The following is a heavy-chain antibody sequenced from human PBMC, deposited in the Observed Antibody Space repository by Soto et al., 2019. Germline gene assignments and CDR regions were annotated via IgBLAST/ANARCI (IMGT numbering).Heavy chain of an antibody. CDR1: GGSISSGCYS. Sequence: QLQLQESGSGLVKPSQTLSLTCAVSGGSISSGCYSWSWIRQTPGKGLEWIGYIYHSGSTSYNPSLNSRVTRSVDRSKNQFSLKLSSVTAAATAVYYCAKEVRYYGMDVWGKGTPVTVSA. J-gene: IGHJ6*04. CDR3: AKEVRYYGMDV. D-gene: IGHD2-21*01. V-gene: IGHV4-30-2*01. CDR2: IYHSGST.